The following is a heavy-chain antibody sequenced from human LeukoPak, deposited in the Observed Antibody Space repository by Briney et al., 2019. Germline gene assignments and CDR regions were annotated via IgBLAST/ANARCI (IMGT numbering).Heavy chain of an antibody. D-gene: IGHD3-3*01. CDR1: GYTFTGYY. CDR2: INSNSGGT. V-gene: IGHV1-2*02. J-gene: IGHJ4*02. Sequence: ASVKVSCKASGYTFTGYYMHWVRQAPGQGLEWMGWINSNSGGTNYVQKFQGRVTMTRDTSISTAYMELSRLRSDDTAVYYCARGRNYDFWSGYYRTTVFDYWGQGTLVTVSS. CDR3: ARGRNYDFWSGYYRTTVFDY.